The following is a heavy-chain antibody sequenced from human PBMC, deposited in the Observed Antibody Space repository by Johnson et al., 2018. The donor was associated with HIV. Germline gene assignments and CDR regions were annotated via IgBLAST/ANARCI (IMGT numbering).Heavy chain of an antibody. CDR3: ARDLYDSSVGAFDI. CDR2: ISSNGGSS. V-gene: IGHV3-64*01. Sequence: VQLVESGGGLVQPGGSLRLSCAASGFTLSSYGMHWVRQAPGKGLEYVSAISSNGGSSYYANSVKGRFTISRDNSKNTLYLQMGSLIAEDMAVYYCARDLYDSSVGAFDIWGQGTMVTVSS. J-gene: IGHJ3*02. CDR1: GFTLSSYG. D-gene: IGHD3-22*01.